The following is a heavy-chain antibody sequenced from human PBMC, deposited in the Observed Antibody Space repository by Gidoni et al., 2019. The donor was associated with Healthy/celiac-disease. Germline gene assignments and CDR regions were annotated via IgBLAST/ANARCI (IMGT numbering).Heavy chain of an antibody. CDR2: ISYRGST. CDR1: GGSIRSSSYD. CDR3: ARQASIVATIGWFDP. D-gene: IGHD5-12*01. V-gene: IGHV4-39*01. Sequence: QLQLQESGPGLVKPSETLSLSCTVAGGSIRSSSYDWGWIRQPPGKGLEGIGSISYRGSTYSNPSLKSRVTISVDTSKNQFSLKLSSVTAADTAVYYCARQASIVATIGWFDPWGQGTLVTVSS. J-gene: IGHJ5*02.